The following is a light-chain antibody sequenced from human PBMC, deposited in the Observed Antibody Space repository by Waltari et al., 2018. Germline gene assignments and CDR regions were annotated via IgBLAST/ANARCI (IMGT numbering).Light chain of an antibody. V-gene: IGLV1-51*01. CDR1: SSNIGSYS. J-gene: IGLJ3*02. CDR3: GTWDNNLSPGGV. CDR2: DGY. Sequence: QSVLTQPPSVSAAPGQKVTISCSGSSSNIGSYSVSWYQQLPGTAPKLLIYDGYNRPPGIPDRFAGSKSATSATLGITGLQTGDEAEYYCGTWDNNLSPGGVFGGGTKLTVL.